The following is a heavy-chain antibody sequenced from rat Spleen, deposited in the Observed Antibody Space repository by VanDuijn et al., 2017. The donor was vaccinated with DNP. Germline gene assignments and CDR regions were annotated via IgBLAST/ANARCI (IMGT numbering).Heavy chain of an antibody. V-gene: IGHV3-1*01. CDR2: ISYSGRT. CDR3: ARWGDYFDY. J-gene: IGHJ2*01. CDR1: GYSITSTY. Sequence: EVQLQESGPGLVKPSQSLSLTCSVTGYSITSTYWSWIRQFPGNKMEYIGHISYSGRTNYNPSLKRRISISRDTSKNQFFLQLNSVTTEDTATYYCARWGDYFDYWGQGVMVTVSS.